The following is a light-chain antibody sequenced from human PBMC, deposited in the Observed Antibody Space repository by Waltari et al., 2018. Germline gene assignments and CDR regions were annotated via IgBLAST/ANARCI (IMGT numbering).Light chain of an antibody. CDR3: QQYYITPYT. V-gene: IGKV4-1*01. CDR2: WAS. Sequence: DIVMTQSPDSLAVSLGERATINCKSSPSVLYSSNNKNHLTWYQRKPGQPPKLLIYWASTRESGVPDRFSGSGSGTDFTLTISSLQAEDVAVYYCQQYYITPYTFGQGTKLEIK. J-gene: IGKJ2*01. CDR1: PSVLYSSNNKNH.